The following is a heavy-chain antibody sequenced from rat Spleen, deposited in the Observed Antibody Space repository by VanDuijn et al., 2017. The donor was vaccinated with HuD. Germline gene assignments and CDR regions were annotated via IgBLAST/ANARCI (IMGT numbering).Heavy chain of an antibody. D-gene: IGHD1-12*02. Sequence: EVQLVESGGGLVHPGRTLKLSCAASGFTFSDYDMAWVRQTPTKGLEWIASINTGGDKTYYRDSVKGRFTISRDNAKSTLYLQLDSLRSEDTATYYCTTDTFYDVTYYPGGFDYWGQGVMVTVSS. J-gene: IGHJ2*01. CDR2: INTGGDKT. CDR3: TTDTFYDVTYYPGGFDY. V-gene: IGHV5-27*01. CDR1: GFTFSDYD.